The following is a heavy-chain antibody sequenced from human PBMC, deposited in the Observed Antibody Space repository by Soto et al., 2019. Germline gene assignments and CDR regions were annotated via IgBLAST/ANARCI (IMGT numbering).Heavy chain of an antibody. CDR2: IYYSGST. CDR3: ARRLDYGDAFDI. J-gene: IGHJ3*02. CDR1: GGSISSSSYY. Sequence: PSETLSLTCTVSGGSISSSSYYWGWIRQPPGKGLEWIGSIYYSGSTYYNPSLKSRVTISVDTSKNQFSLKLSSVTAADTAVYYCARRLDYGDAFDIWGQGTMVT. V-gene: IGHV4-39*01. D-gene: IGHD4-17*01.